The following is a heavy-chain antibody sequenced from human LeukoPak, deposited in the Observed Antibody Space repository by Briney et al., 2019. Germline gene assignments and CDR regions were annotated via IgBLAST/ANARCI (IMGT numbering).Heavy chain of an antibody. D-gene: IGHD3-10*01. Sequence: SVRVSCKSSGGTFSSYAISWVRQAPGKGLEWMGRIIPIFGIANYAQKFQGRVTITADKSTSTAYMELSSLRSEDTAVYYCARGGSSVLREGMDVWGQGTTVTVSS. CDR3: ARGGSSVLREGMDV. V-gene: IGHV1-69*04. CDR1: GGTFSSYA. CDR2: IIPIFGIA. J-gene: IGHJ6*02.